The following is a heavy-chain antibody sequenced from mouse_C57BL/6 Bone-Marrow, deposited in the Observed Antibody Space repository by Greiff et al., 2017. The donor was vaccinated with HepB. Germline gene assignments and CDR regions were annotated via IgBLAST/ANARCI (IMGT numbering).Heavy chain of an antibody. CDR3: ARWLLRWYFDV. Sequence: VHLVESGPGLVAPSQSLSITCTVSGFSLTSYAISWVRQPPGKGLEWLGVIWTGGGTTYNSALKSRLSISKDNSKSQVFLKMNSLQTDDTARYYCARWLLRWYFDVWGTGTTVTVSS. J-gene: IGHJ1*03. CDR1: GFSLTSYA. CDR2: IWTGGGT. D-gene: IGHD2-3*01. V-gene: IGHV2-9-1*01.